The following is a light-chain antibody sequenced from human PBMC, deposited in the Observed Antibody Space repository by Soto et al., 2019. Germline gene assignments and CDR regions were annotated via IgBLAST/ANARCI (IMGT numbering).Light chain of an antibody. CDR1: SSNDGGYNS. J-gene: IGLJ1*01. CDR2: DVS. Sequence: SGLSQLGSISASPGQPVTLPCTATSSNDGGYNSVSWYQQHPGKAPNLMIYDVSKRPSGLPDRFSGSKSGNTGSLTTSGLQAEEEADESCCSYAGSYRYLFGRGTKVTVL. CDR3: CSYAGSYRYL. V-gene: IGLV2-11*01.